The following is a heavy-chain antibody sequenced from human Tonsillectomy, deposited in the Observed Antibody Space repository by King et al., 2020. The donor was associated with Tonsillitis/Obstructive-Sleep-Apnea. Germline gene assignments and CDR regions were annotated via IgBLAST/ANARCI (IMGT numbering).Heavy chain of an antibody. J-gene: IGHJ6*03. CDR1: GFTVSSNY. V-gene: IGHV3-53*01. Sequence: EVQLVESGGGLIQPGGSLRLSCAASGFTVSSNYMSWVRQAPGKGLEWVSVIYSGGSTYYADSVKGRFTISRDNSKNTVYLQMKRLIAEDTALYYCARGPLDYMDVWGKGTTVTVSS. CDR2: IYSGGST. CDR3: ARGPLDYMDV.